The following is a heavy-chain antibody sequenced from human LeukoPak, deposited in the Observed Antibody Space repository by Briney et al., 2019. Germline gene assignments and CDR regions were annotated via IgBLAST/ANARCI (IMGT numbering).Heavy chain of an antibody. CDR3: AKGGLRYYFDY. CDR1: GFTFSSYG. V-gene: IGHV3-23*01. CDR2: ISGSGGST. J-gene: IGHJ4*02. Sequence: PGGSLRLSCTASGFTFSSYGMSWVRQAPGKGLDWVSAISGSGGSTYYADSVKGRFSISRDNSKNTLYLQMNSLRAEDTAVYYCAKGGLRYYFDYWGQGTLVTVSS.